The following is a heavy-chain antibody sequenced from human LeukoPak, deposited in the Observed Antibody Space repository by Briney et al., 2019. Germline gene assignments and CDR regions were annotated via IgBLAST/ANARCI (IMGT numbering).Heavy chain of an antibody. V-gene: IGHV3-23*01. J-gene: IGHJ4*02. CDR1: GFTFSSYA. Sequence: GGSLRLSCAVSGFTFSSYAMTWVRQAPGKGLEWVSIISGSGGSTSYADPVKGRFTISRDNSKNALSLQMDSLRAEETAVYFCACFNDYWGQGTLVTVSS. CDR3: ACFNDY. CDR2: ISGSGGST.